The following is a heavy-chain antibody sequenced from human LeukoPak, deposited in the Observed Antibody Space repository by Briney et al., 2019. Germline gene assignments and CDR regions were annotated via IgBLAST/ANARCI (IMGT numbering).Heavy chain of an antibody. D-gene: IGHD3-10*01. J-gene: IGHJ4*02. CDR3: TTYSGSWHSYN. CDR1: GFTFSNAY. CDR2: IKSRTDGGTV. Sequence: GGSLRLSCAASGFTFSNAYMSWVRQAPGKGLDWVGRIKSRTDGGTVDYGAPVKDRFTISRDDSKSTLYLRMNSLKTEDTAVYYCTTYSGSWHSYNWGQGILVTVSS. V-gene: IGHV3-15*01.